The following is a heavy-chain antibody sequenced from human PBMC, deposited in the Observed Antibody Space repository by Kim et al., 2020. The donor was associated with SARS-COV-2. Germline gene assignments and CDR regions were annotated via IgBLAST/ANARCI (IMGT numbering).Heavy chain of an antibody. CDR2: TYYSGTT. D-gene: IGHD1-26*01. CDR1: GGSISSSSYY. V-gene: IGHV4-39*01. J-gene: IGHJ5*02. Sequence: SESLSLTCTVSGGSISSSSYYWGWIRQPPGKGLEWIGSTYYSGTTYYNPSLKSRVTISVDTSQNQFSLKLSSVTAADTAVFYCARHRECGSYLSWFDPWGQGTLVTVSS. CDR3: ARHRECGSYLSWFDP.